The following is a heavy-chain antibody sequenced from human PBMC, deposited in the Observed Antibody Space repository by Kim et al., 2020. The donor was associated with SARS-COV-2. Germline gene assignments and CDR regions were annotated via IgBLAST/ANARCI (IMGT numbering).Heavy chain of an antibody. D-gene: IGHD2-21*02. V-gene: IGHV3-23*01. Sequence: SGGDTFYADSGRGRFTISRDNSKNTLSLQMNSLKAEDTAVYYWAKTAQFDYCGQGTLVTVSS. CDR3: AKTAQFDY. J-gene: IGHJ4*02. CDR2: SGGDT.